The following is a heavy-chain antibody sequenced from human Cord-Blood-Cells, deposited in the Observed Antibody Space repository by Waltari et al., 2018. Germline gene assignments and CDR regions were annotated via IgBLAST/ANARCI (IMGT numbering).Heavy chain of an antibody. J-gene: IGHJ5*02. D-gene: IGHD3-3*01. CDR2: IIPIFGTA. V-gene: IGHV1-69*01. Sequence: QVQLVQSGAEVKKPGSSVKVSCKASGGTFSSYAFSWVRQAPGKRLEWMGVIIPIFGTANYAQKFQRRVTITADESTSTAYMELSSLGAEDTAVYYCARAVVGDFWSGYYNWFDAWDQATLVTVSS. CDR1: GGTFSSYA. CDR3: ARAVVGDFWSGYYNWFDA.